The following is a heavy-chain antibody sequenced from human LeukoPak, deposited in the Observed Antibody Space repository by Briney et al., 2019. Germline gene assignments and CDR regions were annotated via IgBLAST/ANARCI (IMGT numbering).Heavy chain of an antibody. CDR1: GFTFSSYG. Sequence: GGSLRLSCAASGFTFSSYGMHWVRQAPGKGLEWVAVIWYDGSNKYYADSVKGRFTISRDDSKNTLYLQMNSLRAEDTVVYYCAKEGDYWGQGTLVTVSS. J-gene: IGHJ4*02. V-gene: IGHV3-33*06. CDR2: IWYDGSNK. CDR3: AKEGDY.